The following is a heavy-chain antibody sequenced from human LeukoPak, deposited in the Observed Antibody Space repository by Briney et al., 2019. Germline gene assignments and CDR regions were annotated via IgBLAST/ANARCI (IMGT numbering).Heavy chain of an antibody. CDR2: ISWDGGST. V-gene: IGHV3-43*01. CDR3: AKALSMTTPSYGMDV. D-gene: IGHD4-11*01. CDR1: GFTFDDYT. Sequence: GGSLRLSCAASGFTFDDYTMHWVRQAPGKGLEWVSLISWDGGSTYYADSVKGRFTISRDNSKNSLYLQMNSLRTEDTALYYCAKALSMTTPSYGMDVWGQGTTVTVSS. J-gene: IGHJ6*02.